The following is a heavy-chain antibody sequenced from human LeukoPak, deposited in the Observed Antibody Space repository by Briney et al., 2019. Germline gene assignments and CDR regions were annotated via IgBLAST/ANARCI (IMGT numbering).Heavy chain of an antibody. CDR2: IYSGGST. D-gene: IGHD6-19*01. CDR3: AREGIAVNYYYGMDV. CDR1: GFTVSSNY. J-gene: IGHJ6*02. Sequence: GGSLSLSCAVSGFTVSSNYMSWVRQAPGKGLEWVSVIYSGGSTDYADSVKGRFTISRDNSKNTLYLQMNSLRAEDTAVYYCAREGIAVNYYYGMDVWGQGTTVTVSS. V-gene: IGHV3-53*01.